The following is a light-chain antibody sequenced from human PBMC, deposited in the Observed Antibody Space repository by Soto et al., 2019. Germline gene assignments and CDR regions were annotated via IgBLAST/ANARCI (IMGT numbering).Light chain of an antibody. CDR2: GAS. CDR3: QQYDTSPRT. CDR1: QSVSSNY. Sequence: EIVLTQSPGTLSLSPGERATLSCRASQSVSSNYLAWYQQKRGQAPRLLIYGASSRATGIPTRFSGSGSGTDFTLTISRLEPEEFAVDYGQQYDTSPRTFGQGTKVEI. V-gene: IGKV3-20*01. J-gene: IGKJ1*01.